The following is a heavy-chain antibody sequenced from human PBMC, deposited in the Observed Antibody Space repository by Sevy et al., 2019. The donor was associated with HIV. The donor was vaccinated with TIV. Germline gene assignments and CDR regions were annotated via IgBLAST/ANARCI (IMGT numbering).Heavy chain of an antibody. D-gene: IGHD1-26*01. Sequence: GGSLRLSCAASGFPFSTHAMNWVRQAPGKGLEWVAVISYKGTKTFYAASVEGRFTISRDNSKNMLSLQINSLRPEDMAVYYCARDGGYSVKWYPLYWGHGTLVTVSS. J-gene: IGHJ4*01. V-gene: IGHV3-30-3*01. CDR2: ISYKGTKT. CDR3: ARDGGYSVKWYPLY. CDR1: GFPFSTHA.